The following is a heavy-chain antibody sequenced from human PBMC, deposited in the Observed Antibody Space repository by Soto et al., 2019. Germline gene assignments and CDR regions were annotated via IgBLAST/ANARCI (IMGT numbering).Heavy chain of an antibody. CDR1: GGAIISSNC. CDR2: IYHSGST. D-gene: IGHD3-10*01. Sequence: SETLSLTCAVSGGAIISSNCLILFRHPPGKVLEWIGEIYHSGSTNYNPSLKSRVTISVDKSKNQFSLKLSSVTAADTAVYYCARANTMVRGVIITSYYFDYWGQGTLVTVSS. J-gene: IGHJ4*02. V-gene: IGHV4-4*02. CDR3: ARANTMVRGVIITSYYFDY.